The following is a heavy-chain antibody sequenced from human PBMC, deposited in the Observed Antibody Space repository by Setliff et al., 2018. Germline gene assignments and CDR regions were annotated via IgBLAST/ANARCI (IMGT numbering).Heavy chain of an antibody. CDR2: VYYSGNT. V-gene: IGHV4-59*12. Sequence: SETLSLTCTVSDGSLSTYYWSWIRQPPGKGLEFIGYVYYSGNTNYNPSLKSRVTISVDKSTNQFSLKLNSVTAADTAVYYCVRTDYSDGRYSMDVWGKGTTVTVSS. CDR1: DGSLSTYY. J-gene: IGHJ6*03. D-gene: IGHD6-19*01. CDR3: VRTDYSDGRYSMDV.